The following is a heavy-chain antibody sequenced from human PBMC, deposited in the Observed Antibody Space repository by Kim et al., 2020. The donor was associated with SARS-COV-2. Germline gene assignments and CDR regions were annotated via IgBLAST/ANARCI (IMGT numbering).Heavy chain of an antibody. D-gene: IGHD3-10*01. CDR3: ATSLRGGDYYGLDV. J-gene: IGHJ6*02. Sequence: YNPSLKSRVTISRDTSKNQFSLRLISVTAADTAIYYCATSLRGGDYYGLDVWGQGTTVTVSS. V-gene: IGHV4-39*07.